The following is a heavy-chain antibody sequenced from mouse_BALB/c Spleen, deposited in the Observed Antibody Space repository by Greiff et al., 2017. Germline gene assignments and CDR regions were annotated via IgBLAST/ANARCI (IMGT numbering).Heavy chain of an antibody. Sequence: EVQVVESGGGLVKPGGSLKLSCAASGFTFSSYTMSWVRQTPEKRLEWVATISSGGSYTYYPDSVKGRFTISRDNAKNTLYLQMSSLKSEDTAMYYCTRDGGSSPFAYWGQGTLVTVSA. V-gene: IGHV5-6-4*01. J-gene: IGHJ3*01. D-gene: IGHD1-1*01. CDR1: GFTFSSYT. CDR2: ISSGGSYT. CDR3: TRDGGSSPFAY.